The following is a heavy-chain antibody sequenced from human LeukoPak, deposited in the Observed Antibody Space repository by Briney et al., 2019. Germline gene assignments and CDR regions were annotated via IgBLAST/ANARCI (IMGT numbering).Heavy chain of an antibody. CDR3: ATGINQLLLFDY. D-gene: IGHD2-2*01. Sequence: ASVKVSCKVSGYTLTELSMHWVRQAPGKGLEWMGGFDPEDGETIYAQKFQGRVTMTEDTSTDTAYMELSSLRSEDTTVYYCATGINQLLLFDYWGQRTLGTVSS. CDR2: FDPEDGET. CDR1: GYTLTELS. J-gene: IGHJ4*02. V-gene: IGHV1-24*01.